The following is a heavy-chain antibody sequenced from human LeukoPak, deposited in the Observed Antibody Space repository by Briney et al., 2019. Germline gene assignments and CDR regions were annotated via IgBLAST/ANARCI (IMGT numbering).Heavy chain of an antibody. D-gene: IGHD1-26*01. CDR3: ARDHVGATSPYYYYGMDV. J-gene: IGHJ6*02. CDR1: GYTFTGYY. V-gene: IGHV1-2*04. Sequence: GASVKVSCKASGYTFTGYYMHWVRQAPGQGLEWMGWINPNSGGTNYAQKFQGWVTMTRDTSISTAYMELSRLRSDDTAVYYCARDHVGATSPYYYYGMDVWGQGTTVTVSS. CDR2: INPNSGGT.